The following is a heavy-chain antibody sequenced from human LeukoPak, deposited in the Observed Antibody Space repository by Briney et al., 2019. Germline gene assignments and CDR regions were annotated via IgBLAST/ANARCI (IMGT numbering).Heavy chain of an antibody. D-gene: IGHD3-16*02. CDR1: GFTFSSYE. CDR2: ISSSGNTI. J-gene: IGHJ5*02. V-gene: IGHV3-48*03. Sequence: QPGGSLRLSCAASGFTFSSYEMNWVRQAPGKGLEGGSYISSSGNTIYYADSVKGRFTISRDNAKNSLYLQMNSLRAEDTAVYYCARDSLPYDYVWGSYRFFDPWGQGTLVTVSS. CDR3: ARDSLPYDYVWGSYRFFDP.